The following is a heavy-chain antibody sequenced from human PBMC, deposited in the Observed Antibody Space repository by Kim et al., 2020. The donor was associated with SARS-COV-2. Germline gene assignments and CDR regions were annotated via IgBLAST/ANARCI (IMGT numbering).Heavy chain of an antibody. CDR2: ST. D-gene: IGHD5-12*01. CDR3: ASNLNSGYDY. Sequence: STNYNPSLMSRVTISVDTSKTQFYLKLSSVTAADTAVYYCASNLNSGYDYWGQGTLVTVSS. J-gene: IGHJ4*02. V-gene: IGHV4-4*09.